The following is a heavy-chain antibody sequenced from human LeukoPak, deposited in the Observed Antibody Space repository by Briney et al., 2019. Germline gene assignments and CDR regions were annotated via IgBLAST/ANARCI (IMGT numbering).Heavy chain of an antibody. D-gene: IGHD2-2*01. CDR2: ISAYNGNT. Sequence: ASVKVSCKASGYTFTSYGISWVRQAPGQGLEWMGWISAYNGNTNYAQKLQGRVTMTTDTSTSTAYMELRSLRSDDTAVYYCERDSPRRWWDLGYCSSTSCRSFDPWGQGTLVTVSS. CDR3: ERDSPRRWWDLGYCSSTSCRSFDP. V-gene: IGHV1-18*01. CDR1: GYTFTSYG. J-gene: IGHJ5*02.